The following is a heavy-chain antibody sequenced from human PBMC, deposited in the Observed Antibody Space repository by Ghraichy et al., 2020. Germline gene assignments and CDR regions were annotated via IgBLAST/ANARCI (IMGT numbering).Heavy chain of an antibody. CDR1: GDSVSSNSAT. J-gene: IGHJ4*02. CDR2: TYYRSKWYN. D-gene: IGHD6-6*01. Sequence: SQTLSLTCTISGDSVSSNSATWNWIRQSPSRGLEWLGRTYYRSKWYNNYAVSVKSRITVDPDTSKNQFSLQLNSVTPEDTAVYYCAREQGKQFVFGGQGTLVTVSS. CDR3: AREQGKQFVF. V-gene: IGHV6-1*01.